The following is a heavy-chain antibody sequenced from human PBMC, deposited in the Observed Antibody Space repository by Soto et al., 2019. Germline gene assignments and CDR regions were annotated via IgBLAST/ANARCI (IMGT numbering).Heavy chain of an antibody. CDR2: IIPVFGTA. D-gene: IGHD1-26*01. J-gene: IGHJ5*01. V-gene: IGHV1-69*01. CDR1: GGVFRNYA. Sequence: QVQLLQSGAEVKKTGSSVKVSCKASGGVFRNYAINWVRQAPGQGLEWMGGIIPVFGTADYPQKFQGRVTITADESTTTAYMELTSLKTEDTAVYFCARDRWGSYSFDSWGQWTLVTVSS. CDR3: ARDRWGSYSFDS.